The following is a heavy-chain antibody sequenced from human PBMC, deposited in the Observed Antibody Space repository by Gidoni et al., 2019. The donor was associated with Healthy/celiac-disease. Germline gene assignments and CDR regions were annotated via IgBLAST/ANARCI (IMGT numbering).Heavy chain of an antibody. V-gene: IGHV3-23*01. Sequence: EVQLLESGGGLVQPGGSLRLSCAASGFPFSSYAMGWVRQAPGKGLEWVSAISGSGGSTYYADSVKGRFTISRDNSKNTLYLQMNSLRAEDTAVYYCAKTRSPRGRITIFGMVDYWGQGTLVTVSS. CDR3: AKTRSPRGRITIFGMVDY. CDR2: ISGSGGST. CDR1: GFPFSSYA. J-gene: IGHJ4*02. D-gene: IGHD3-3*01.